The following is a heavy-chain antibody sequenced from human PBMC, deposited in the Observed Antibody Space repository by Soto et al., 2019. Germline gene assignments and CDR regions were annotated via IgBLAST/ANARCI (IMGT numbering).Heavy chain of an antibody. D-gene: IGHD3-10*01. V-gene: IGHV1-18*01. CDR2: INVYNGNT. CDR3: ARGVGSGSYYNQYNWFDP. Sequence: EASVKVSCKASGYTFTNYGISWVRQAPGQGLEWMGWINVYNGNTKYAQKVQGRVTMTTDTSTSTAYMELRSLRSDDTAVYYCARGVGSGSYYNQYNWFDPWGQGTLVTVS. J-gene: IGHJ5*02. CDR1: GYTFTNYG.